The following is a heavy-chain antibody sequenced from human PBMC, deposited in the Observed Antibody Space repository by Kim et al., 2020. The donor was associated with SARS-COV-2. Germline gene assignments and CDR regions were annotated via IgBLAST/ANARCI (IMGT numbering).Heavy chain of an antibody. J-gene: IGHJ4*02. D-gene: IGHD1-1*01. CDR3: ARDRTAFDY. Sequence: GGSLRRSCAVSGLTFSTTDMHWVRQAPGKGLEWIAYISRSGSAIVYADSVKGRFTISRDEAKNSIFLQMNSLRDEDTAVYYCARDRTAFDYWGQGTLVTVSS. V-gene: IGHV3-48*02. CDR1: GLTFSTTD. CDR2: ISRSGSAI.